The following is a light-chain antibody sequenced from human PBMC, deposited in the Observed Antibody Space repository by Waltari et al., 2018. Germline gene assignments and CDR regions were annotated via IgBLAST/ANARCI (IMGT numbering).Light chain of an antibody. CDR3: QHYNSYSPWT. CDR2: KTS. Sequence: DFQITQSPSPLPASVGDRGKIPCRASQSISDWLAWYQQKPGKAPELLIYKTSTLESGVPSRFSGSGSGTEFTLTITSLQPDDFASYFCQHYNSYSPWTFGQGTKVETK. CDR1: QSISDW. V-gene: IGKV1-5*03. J-gene: IGKJ1*01.